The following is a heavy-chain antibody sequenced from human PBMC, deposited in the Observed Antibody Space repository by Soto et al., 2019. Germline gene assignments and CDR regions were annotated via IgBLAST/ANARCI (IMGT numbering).Heavy chain of an antibody. J-gene: IGHJ4*02. V-gene: IGHV1-69*13. CDR2: IIPIFETA. Sequence: SVKVSCKASGGTFKSFTFTWVLQAPGQGLEWMGGIIPIFETANYAQKFQDRVTITADESTSTVYMELSSLRSADTAVYYCATKGVSGWFFDYWGQGTVVTVSS. CDR3: ATKGVSGWFFDY. D-gene: IGHD6-19*01. CDR1: GGTFKSFT.